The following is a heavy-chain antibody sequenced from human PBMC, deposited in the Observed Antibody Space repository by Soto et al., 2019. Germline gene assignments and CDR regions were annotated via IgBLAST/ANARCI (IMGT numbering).Heavy chain of an antibody. CDR3: ARDRGSGYCSGGSCYYYYYMDV. CDR2: INSDGSST. CDR1: GFTFSSYW. D-gene: IGHD2-15*01. J-gene: IGHJ6*03. Sequence: EVQLVESGGGLVQPGGSLRLSCAASGFTFSSYWMHWVRQAPGKGLVWVSRINSDGSSTSYADSVKGRFTISRDNAKNTLYLQMNSLRAEDTAVYYCARDRGSGYCSGGSCYYYYYMDVWGKGTMVTVSS. V-gene: IGHV3-74*01.